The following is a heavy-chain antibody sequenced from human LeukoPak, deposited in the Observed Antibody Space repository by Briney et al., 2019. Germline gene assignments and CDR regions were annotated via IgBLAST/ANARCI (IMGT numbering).Heavy chain of an antibody. CDR3: ATKRGIAAAGTAIDAFDI. Sequence: PSQTLSLACTVSGGSISSGGYYWSWIRQPPGKGLEWIGYIYHSGSTYYNPSLKSRVTISVDRSKNQFSLKLSSVTAADTAVYYCATKRGIAAAGTAIDAFDIWGQGTMVTVSS. D-gene: IGHD6-13*01. CDR2: IYHSGST. CDR1: GGSISSGGYY. J-gene: IGHJ3*02. V-gene: IGHV4-30-2*01.